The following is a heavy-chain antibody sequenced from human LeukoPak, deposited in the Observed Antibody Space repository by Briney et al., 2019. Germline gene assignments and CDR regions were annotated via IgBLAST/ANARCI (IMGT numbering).Heavy chain of an antibody. CDR3: ARDEYPTYYYGLGSSQDY. Sequence: GRSLRLSCAASGFTFSSYGMHWVRQAPGKGLEWVAVIWYDGSNKYYADSVKGRFTISRDNSKNTLYLQMNSLRAEDTAVYYCARDEYPTYYYGLGSSQDYWGQGTLVTVSS. J-gene: IGHJ4*02. D-gene: IGHD3-10*01. V-gene: IGHV3-33*01. CDR2: IWYDGSNK. CDR1: GFTFSSYG.